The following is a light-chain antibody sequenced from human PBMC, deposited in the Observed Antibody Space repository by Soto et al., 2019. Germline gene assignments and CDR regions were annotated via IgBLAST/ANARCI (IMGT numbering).Light chain of an antibody. CDR3: QQYYITPST. CDR2: WAS. Sequence: DIVMTQSPDSLAVSLGERATINCKSSQSVLYSSNNKNYVAWYQQKPGQPPKLLIYWASTRESGVPDRFSGSGSGKDVTLTISSLQAEDVAFYYCQQYYITPSTFGQGTKVEIK. J-gene: IGKJ1*01. V-gene: IGKV4-1*01. CDR1: QSVLYSSNNKNY.